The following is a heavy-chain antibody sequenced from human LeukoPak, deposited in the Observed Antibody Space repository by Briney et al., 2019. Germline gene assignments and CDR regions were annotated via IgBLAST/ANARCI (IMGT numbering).Heavy chain of an antibody. CDR1: GGSFIGYY. D-gene: IGHD3-10*01. V-gene: IGHV4-34*01. Sequence: SETLSLTCAVYGGSFIGYYWSWIRHPPRKGLEWIVEINHSGSTNYNPPLKSRVTISVDTSKNQFSLKLSAVTAADTAVYYGARRSYYGSGRPSRFDYWGQGTLVTVSS. CDR3: ARRSYYGSGRPSRFDY. CDR2: INHSGST. J-gene: IGHJ4*02.